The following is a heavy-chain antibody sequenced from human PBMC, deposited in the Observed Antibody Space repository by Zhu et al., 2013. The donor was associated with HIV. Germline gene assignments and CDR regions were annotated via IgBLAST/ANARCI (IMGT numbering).Heavy chain of an antibody. V-gene: IGHV1-69*01. CDR3: ARDRSSWYGSYYYYGMDV. J-gene: IGHJ6*02. CDR2: IIPIFGTA. D-gene: IGHD6-13*01. CDR1: GGTFSSYA. Sequence: QVQLVQSGAEVKKPGSSVKVSCKASGGTFSSYAISWVRQAPGQGLEWMGGIIPIFGTANYAQKFQGRVTITADESTSTAYMELSSLRSEDTAVYYCARDRSSWYGSYYYYGMDVWGQGTTGHRLL.